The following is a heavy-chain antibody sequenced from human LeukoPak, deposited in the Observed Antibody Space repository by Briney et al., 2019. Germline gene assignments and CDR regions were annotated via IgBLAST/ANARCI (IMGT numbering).Heavy chain of an antibody. D-gene: IGHD1-7*01. CDR2: ISGDGKNT. Sequence: GGSLRLSCAASGFTFNDYAMHWLRQSPGKSLEWVSLISGDGKNTYSEDSVKGRFTISRDNTKNSLYLQMNNLRTEDTAFYYCARASPRGWYHWNYFFDNWGRGTLATVSS. CDR3: ARASPRGWYHWNYFFDN. V-gene: IGHV3-43*02. J-gene: IGHJ4*02. CDR1: GFTFNDYA.